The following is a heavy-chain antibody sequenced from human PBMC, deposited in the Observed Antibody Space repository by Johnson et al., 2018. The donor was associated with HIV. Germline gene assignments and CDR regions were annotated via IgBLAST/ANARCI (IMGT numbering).Heavy chain of an antibody. CDR1: GFTFSSFG. V-gene: IGHV3-30*03. CDR2: ISYDGSNK. Sequence: QVQLVESGGGVVQPGRSLRLSCAASGFTFSSFGMHWVRQDPGKGLELVAVISYDGSNKYYADSVKGRFTISRDNSKNTLYLQMNSLRAEDTAVYYCTSYFSYSSSWYSGVNAFDIWGQGTMVTVSS. J-gene: IGHJ3*02. CDR3: TSYFSYSSSWYSGVNAFDI. D-gene: IGHD6-13*01.